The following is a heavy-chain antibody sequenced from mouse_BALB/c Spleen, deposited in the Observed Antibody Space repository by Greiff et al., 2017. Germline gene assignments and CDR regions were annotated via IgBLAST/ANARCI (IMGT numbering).Heavy chain of an antibody. CDR2: IWWDDDK. V-gene: IGHV8-8*01. Sequence: QVTLKVSGPGILQPSQTLSLTCSFSGFSLSTSGMGVGWIRQPSGKGLEWLAHIWWDDDKRYNPALKSRLTISKDTSSNQVFLKLASVDTADTATYYCARHVNYPLYARDYWGQGTSVTVSS. CDR1: GFSLSTSGMG. D-gene: IGHD2-1*01. CDR3: ARHVNYPLYARDY. J-gene: IGHJ4*01.